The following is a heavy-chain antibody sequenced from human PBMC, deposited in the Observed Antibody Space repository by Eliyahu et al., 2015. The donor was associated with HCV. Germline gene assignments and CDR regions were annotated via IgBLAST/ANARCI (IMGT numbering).Heavy chain of an antibody. CDR2: IYSGGST. Sequence: EVQLVESGGGLVQPGGSLRLSCAASGFTVSSNYHESGSAGPRGGGGWVSVIYSGGSTYYADSVKGRFTISRDNSKNTLYLQMNSLRAEDTAVYYCARDRDAFDIWGQGTMVTVSS. CDR3: ARDRDAFDI. J-gene: IGHJ3*02. CDR1: GFTVSSNY. V-gene: IGHV3-66*01.